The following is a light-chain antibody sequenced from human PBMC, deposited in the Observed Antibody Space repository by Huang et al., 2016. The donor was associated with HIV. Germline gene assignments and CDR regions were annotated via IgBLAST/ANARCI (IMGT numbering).Light chain of an antibody. CDR1: QSVYSSSNIKDY. Sequence: DIIMTQSPDSLAVSLGERATLNCRSSQSVYSSSNIKDYMAWFQQKPGQPPRLLLFWASTREAGVPDRFTGSGSGTHFTLTIASLEAEDAAIYYCQQYYSSPQTFGQGTRVEVK. V-gene: IGKV4-1*01. CDR2: WAS. CDR3: QQYYSSPQT. J-gene: IGKJ1*01.